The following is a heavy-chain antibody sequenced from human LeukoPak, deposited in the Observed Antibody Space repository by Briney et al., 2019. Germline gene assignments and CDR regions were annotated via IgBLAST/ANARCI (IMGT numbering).Heavy chain of an antibody. CDR3: ARGYCSGGSCYSAILDY. J-gene: IGHJ4*02. Sequence: PGGSLRLSCAASGFSFSSYWMSWVRQAPGKGLEWVANIKQDGDEKYYVDSVKDQFTISRDNAKNSLYLQMNSLRAEDTAVYYCARGYCSGGSCYSAILDYWGQGTLVTVSS. CDR1: GFSFSSYW. CDR2: IKQDGDEK. V-gene: IGHV3-7*01. D-gene: IGHD2-15*01.